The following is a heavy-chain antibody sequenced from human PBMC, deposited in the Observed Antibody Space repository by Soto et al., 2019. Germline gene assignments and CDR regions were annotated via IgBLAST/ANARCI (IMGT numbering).Heavy chain of an antibody. CDR2: IYYSGST. J-gene: IGHJ3*02. V-gene: IGHV4-39*01. CDR3: ASRYYYDSSGYYFDAFDI. D-gene: IGHD3-22*01. Sequence: QLQLQESGPGLVKPSETLSLTCTVSGGSISSSSYYWGWIRQPPGKGLEWIGSIYYSGSTYYNPSLKSRVTISVDTSKNQFSLKLSSVTAADTAVYYCASRYYYDSSGYYFDAFDIWGQGTMVTVSS. CDR1: GGSISSSSYY.